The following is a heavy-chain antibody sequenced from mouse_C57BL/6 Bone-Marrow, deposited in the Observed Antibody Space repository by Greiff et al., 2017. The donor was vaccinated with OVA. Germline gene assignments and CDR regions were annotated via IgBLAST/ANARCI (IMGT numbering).Heavy chain of an antibody. Sequence: VQLQQSGPELVKPGASVKISCKASGYALSSSWMNWVKQRPGKGLEWIGRIYPGDGDTNYNGKFKGKATLTADKSSSTAYMQLSSLTSEDSAVYFCALANWAWFAYWGQGTLVTVSA. CDR1: GYALSSSW. D-gene: IGHD4-1*01. V-gene: IGHV1-82*01. CDR2: IYPGDGDT. J-gene: IGHJ3*01. CDR3: ALANWAWFAY.